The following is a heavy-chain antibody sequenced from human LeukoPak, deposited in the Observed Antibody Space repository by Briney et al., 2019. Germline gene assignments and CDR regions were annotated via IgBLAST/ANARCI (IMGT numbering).Heavy chain of an antibody. V-gene: IGHV1-2*02. CDR2: IDPDSGGT. Sequence: ASVKVSCKASGYTFSDYYIHWVRQAPGQGLEWMGCIDPDSGGTNYAQQFQGRVTITRDTSISTAYMELSRLRSDDTAVFYCAREYYDSSGRKHAFNLWGQGTMVTVSS. D-gene: IGHD3-22*01. J-gene: IGHJ3*01. CDR3: AREYYDSSGRKHAFNL. CDR1: GYTFSDYY.